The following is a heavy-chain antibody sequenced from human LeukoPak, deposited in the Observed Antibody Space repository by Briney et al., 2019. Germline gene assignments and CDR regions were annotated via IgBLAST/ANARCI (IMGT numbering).Heavy chain of an antibody. CDR1: GFTFNRFG. CDR2: IWYDGSNK. D-gene: IGHD3-10*01. Sequence: GGSLRLSCATSGFTFNRFGMHWVRQAPGKGLEWVAVIWYDGSNKDYADSVKGRFTISRDNSKNTLYLQMSGLRAEDTAVYYCAKEGITMPFDYWGQGTLVTVSS. CDR3: AKEGITMPFDY. J-gene: IGHJ4*02. V-gene: IGHV3-33*06.